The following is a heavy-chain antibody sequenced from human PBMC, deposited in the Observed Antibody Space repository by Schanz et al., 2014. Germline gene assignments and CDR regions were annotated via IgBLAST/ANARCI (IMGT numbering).Heavy chain of an antibody. D-gene: IGHD6-19*01. Sequence: QVQLVQSGDEVKKPGASVKVSCKASGYTLSAYSLHWVRQAPGQGLEWMGIVNPSVRGTHFAREFQGRVTVTSDTSTSTVYMELSGLRSEDTAVYYCAKDVRPVANTVHFYYMDVWGQGTTVTVSS. J-gene: IGHJ6*02. V-gene: IGHV1-46*01. CDR2: VNPSVRGT. CDR3: AKDVRPVANTVHFYYMDV. CDR1: GYTLSAYS.